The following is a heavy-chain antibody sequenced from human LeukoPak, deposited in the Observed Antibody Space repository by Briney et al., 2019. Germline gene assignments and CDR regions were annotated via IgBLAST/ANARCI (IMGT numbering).Heavy chain of an antibody. D-gene: IGHD5-18*01. V-gene: IGHV5-51*01. Sequence: GESLKISCKVSGYRFTTFWIGWVRQTHGKGLELMGVIYPDDSDTKYSPPFQGQVTVSADKSIKTAYLQWGSLKASDTGIYYCARGRGGYTGYENFDYWGQGTQVTVSS. CDR1: GYRFTTFW. J-gene: IGHJ4*02. CDR3: ARGRGGYTGYENFDY. CDR2: IYPDDSDT.